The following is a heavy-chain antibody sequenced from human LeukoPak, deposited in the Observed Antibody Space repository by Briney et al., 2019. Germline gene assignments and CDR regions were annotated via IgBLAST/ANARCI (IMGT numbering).Heavy chain of an antibody. J-gene: IGHJ4*02. V-gene: IGHV1-46*01. CDR2: INPSGGST. D-gene: IGHD3-16*01. CDR3: ARDWGYLIATRAYFDY. Sequence: ASVKVSCKASGYTFTSYYMHWVRQAPGQGLEWMGIINPSGGSTSYAQKFQGRVTMSRDTSTSTVYMELSSLRSEDTAVYYCARDWGYLIATRAYFDYWGQGTLVTVSS. CDR1: GYTFTSYY.